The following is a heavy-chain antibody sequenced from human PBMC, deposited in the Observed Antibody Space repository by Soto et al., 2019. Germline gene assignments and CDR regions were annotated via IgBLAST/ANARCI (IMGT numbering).Heavy chain of an antibody. Sequence: SETLSLTCAVYGGSFSGYYWSWIRHPPGKGLEWIGEINHSGSTNYNPSLRSRVTISVDTSKNQYSLKLSSVTAADTAVYYCARAPSIAARSNWFDPWGQGTLVTVSS. CDR1: GGSFSGYY. D-gene: IGHD6-6*01. CDR3: ARAPSIAARSNWFDP. J-gene: IGHJ5*02. V-gene: IGHV4-34*01. CDR2: INHSGST.